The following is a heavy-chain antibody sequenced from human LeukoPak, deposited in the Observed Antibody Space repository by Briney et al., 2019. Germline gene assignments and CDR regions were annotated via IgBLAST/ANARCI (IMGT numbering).Heavy chain of an antibody. CDR1: GGTFSSYA. V-gene: IGHV1-69*04. Sequence: SVKVSCKASGGTFSSYAISWVRQAPGQGLEWMGRIIPILGIANYAQKFQGRVTITADKSTSTAYMELSSLRSEDTAVYYCAAEGDILTGNEDTPAAFDIWGQGTMVTVSS. CDR3: AAEGDILTGNEDTPAAFDI. CDR2: IIPILGIA. J-gene: IGHJ3*02. D-gene: IGHD3-9*01.